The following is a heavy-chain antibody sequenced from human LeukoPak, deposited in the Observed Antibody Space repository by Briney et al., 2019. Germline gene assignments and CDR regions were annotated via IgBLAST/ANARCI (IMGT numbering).Heavy chain of an antibody. CDR1: GFTFSSYG. CDR3: ARGAARREYYFDY. CDR2: ISYDGSNK. V-gene: IGHV3-30*03. J-gene: IGHJ4*02. Sequence: GGSLRLSCAASGFTFSSYGMHWVRQAPGKGLEWVAVISYDGSNKYYADSVKGRFTISRDNSKNTLYLQMNSLRAEDTAVYYCARGAARREYYFDYWGQGTLVTVSS. D-gene: IGHD6-6*01.